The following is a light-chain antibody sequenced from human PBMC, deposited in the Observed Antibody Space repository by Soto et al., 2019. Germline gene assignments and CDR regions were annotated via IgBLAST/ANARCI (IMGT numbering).Light chain of an antibody. Sequence: QSVLTQPASVSGSPGQSITISCTGTSSDVGSYSLVSWYQQHPGKAPKLMIYGVSKRPSGVSNRFSASKSGNTASLTISGLQAEDEADYYCCSYAGSTTLYVFGSGTKVTVL. CDR1: SSDVGSYSL. CDR2: GVS. V-gene: IGLV2-23*02. J-gene: IGLJ1*01. CDR3: CSYAGSTTLYV.